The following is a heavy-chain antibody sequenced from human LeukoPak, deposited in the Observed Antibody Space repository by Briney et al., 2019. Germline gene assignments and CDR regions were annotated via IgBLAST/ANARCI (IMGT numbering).Heavy chain of an antibody. D-gene: IGHD1-1*01. CDR3: VSLSLEPGAFDI. Sequence: PSETLSLTCTVSGYSISSGYYWGWIRQPPGKGLEWIGSIYHSGSTYYNPSLKSRVTISVDTSKNQFSLKLSSVTAADTAVYYCVSLSLEPGAFDIWGQGTMVTVSS. V-gene: IGHV4-38-2*02. J-gene: IGHJ3*02. CDR1: GYSISSGYY. CDR2: IYHSGST.